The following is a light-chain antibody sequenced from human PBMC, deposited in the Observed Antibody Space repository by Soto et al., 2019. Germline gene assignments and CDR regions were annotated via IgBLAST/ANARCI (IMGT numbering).Light chain of an antibody. V-gene: IGKV1-5*01. CDR1: HNIARW. Sequence: DIQMAQSPSTLSASVGDRVTITCRSSHNIARWLAWYQQRPGKAPKLLIYDASTLETGVPSRFSGSGSGREFTLTISSLQPDDFATYYCQHCDTGWPFGQGTKVDIK. CDR3: QHCDTGWP. CDR2: DAS. J-gene: IGKJ1*01.